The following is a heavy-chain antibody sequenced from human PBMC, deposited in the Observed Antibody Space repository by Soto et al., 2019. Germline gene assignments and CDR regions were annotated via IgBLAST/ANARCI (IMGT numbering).Heavy chain of an antibody. CDR3: AREIIDGAGPRDS. J-gene: IGHJ4*02. D-gene: IGHD3-10*01. Sequence: SIILSCVASGFSFSSYAMHWVRQAPGKGLEWVAVIWNDGSNEYYADSVKGRFTISRDNSKNTVYVEMNNLRAEDTAVYFCAREIIDGAGPRDSWGLGISVTVSS. V-gene: IGHV3-33*01. CDR1: GFSFSSYA. CDR2: IWNDGSNE.